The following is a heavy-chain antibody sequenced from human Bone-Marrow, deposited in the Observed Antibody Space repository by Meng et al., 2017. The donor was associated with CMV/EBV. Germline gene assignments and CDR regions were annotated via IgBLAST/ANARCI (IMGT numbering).Heavy chain of an antibody. Sequence: SETLSLTCSFSGGSTNVYYWSWIRQPPGKGLQWIGYSHHSGSTNYNPSLESRVIISVDTSKNQFSLRLTSVTAADTSVYYCARDGTQGYCSSTSCSRGVYYYGMAVWGQGTTVTVPS. CDR3: ARDGTQGYCSSTSCSRGVYYYGMAV. CDR2: SHHSGST. J-gene: IGHJ6*02. V-gene: IGHV4-59*01. CDR1: GGSTNVYY. D-gene: IGHD2-2*01.